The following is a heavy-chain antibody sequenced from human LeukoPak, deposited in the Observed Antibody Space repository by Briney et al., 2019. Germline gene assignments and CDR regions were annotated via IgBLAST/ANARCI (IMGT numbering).Heavy chain of an antibody. CDR1: VYTFTGYY. CDR2: INPNSGGT. D-gene: IGHD6-19*01. Sequence: ASVKVSSTASVYTFTGYYMHWVRQAPGQGLEWMGWINPNSGGTNYAQKFHGRVTMTRDTSSSTAYMEVSRLRSDDAAVYYCARGASGDSSGWYYYWGQGTLVTVSS. J-gene: IGHJ4*02. CDR3: ARGASGDSSGWYYY. V-gene: IGHV1-2*02.